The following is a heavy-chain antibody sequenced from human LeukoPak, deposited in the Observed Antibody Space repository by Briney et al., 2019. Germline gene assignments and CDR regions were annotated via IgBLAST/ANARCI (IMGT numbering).Heavy chain of an antibody. V-gene: IGHV4-39*01. D-gene: IGHD1-26*01. CDR3: ARATDSGDY. Sequence: ETLSLTCTVSGGSISSSSYYWGWIRRPPGKGLEWIGSIYYSGSTYYNPSLKSRVTISVDTSKNQFSLKLSSVTAADTAVYYCARATDSGDYWGQGTLVTVS. CDR2: IYYSGST. CDR1: GGSISSSSYY. J-gene: IGHJ4*02.